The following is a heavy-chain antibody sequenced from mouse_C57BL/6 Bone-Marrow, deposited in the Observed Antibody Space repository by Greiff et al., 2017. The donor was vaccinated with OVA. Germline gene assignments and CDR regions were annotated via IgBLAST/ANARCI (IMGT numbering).Heavy chain of an antibody. J-gene: IGHJ4*01. CDR1: GYTFTSYW. CDR3: ARGAMDY. V-gene: IGHV1-72*01. Sequence: QVQLKQPGAELVMPGASVKLSCKASGYTFTSYWMHWVKQRPGRGLEWIGRIDPNSGGTKYNEKFKSKATLTVDKPSSTAYMQLSSLTSEDSAFYYCARGAMDYWGQGTSVTVSS. CDR2: IDPNSGGT.